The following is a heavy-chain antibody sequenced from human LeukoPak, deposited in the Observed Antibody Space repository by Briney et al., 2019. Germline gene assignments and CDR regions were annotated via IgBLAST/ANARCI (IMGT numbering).Heavy chain of an antibody. Sequence: SETLSLTCTVSGGSISSYYWSWIRQPPGKGLEWIGYIYYSGSTNYNPSLKSRVTISVDTSKNQFSLKLSSVTAADTAVYYCARASGELALDHWGQGTLVTVSS. J-gene: IGHJ4*02. CDR1: GGSISSYY. D-gene: IGHD1-26*01. V-gene: IGHV4-59*01. CDR2: IYYSGST. CDR3: ARASGELALDH.